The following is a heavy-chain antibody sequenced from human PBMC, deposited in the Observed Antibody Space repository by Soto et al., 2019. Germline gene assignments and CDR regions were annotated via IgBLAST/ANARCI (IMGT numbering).Heavy chain of an antibody. J-gene: IGHJ4*02. D-gene: IGHD4-17*01. CDR2: INHSGST. Sequence: SETLSLTCAVYGGSFSGYYWSWIRQPPGKGLEWIGEINHSGSTNYNPSFKSRVTISVDTSKNQFSLKLSSVTAEDTAVYYCAKDLRLYGVWGQGTLVTVSS. CDR1: GGSFSGYY. CDR3: AKDLRLYGV. V-gene: IGHV4-34*01.